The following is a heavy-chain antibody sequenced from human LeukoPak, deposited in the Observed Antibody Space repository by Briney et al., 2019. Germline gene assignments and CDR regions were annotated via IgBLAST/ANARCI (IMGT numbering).Heavy chain of an antibody. CDR1: GGSFNNYF. D-gene: IGHD2-21*02. J-gene: IGHJ4*02. CDR3: ARADLVVVTALDY. CDR2: ITHRGST. Sequence: PSETLSLTCAVYGGSFNNYFWTWFRQSPGKRLEWIGEITHRGSTNFHPSLISRATISLDTSKNQFSLKLSSVTAADTAVYYCARADLVVVTALDYWGQGTLVTVSS. V-gene: IGHV4-34*01.